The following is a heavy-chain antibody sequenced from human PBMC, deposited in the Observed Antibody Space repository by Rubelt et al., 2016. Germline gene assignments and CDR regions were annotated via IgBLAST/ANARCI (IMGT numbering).Heavy chain of an antibody. V-gene: IGHV3-23*01. J-gene: IGHJ4*02. Sequence: TSYAMSWVRQAPGKGLEWVSGISGSGGTTYYADSVKGRFTISRDNSKNTLYLEMNSLRAEDTAAYYCAKDQGSTCYSGIDYWGQGTLVTVSA. CDR3: AKDQGSTCYSGIDY. D-gene: IGHD2-21*02. CDR2: ISGSGGTT. CDR1: TSYA.